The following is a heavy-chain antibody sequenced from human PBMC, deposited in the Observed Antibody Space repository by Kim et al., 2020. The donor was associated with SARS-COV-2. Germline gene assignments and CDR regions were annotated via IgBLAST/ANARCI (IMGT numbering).Heavy chain of an antibody. V-gene: IGHV3-23*01. Sequence: GGSLRFSCAASGFTFSSYAMSWVRQAPGKGLEWVSTITGSGGNTYYADSVKGRFTVARDNSKNTLSLQMESLRVDDTAVYYCANIAGGGHLHYCDLDVWGQGTTV. D-gene: IGHD6-13*01. CDR1: GFTFSSYA. CDR3: ANIAGGGHLHYCDLDV. CDR2: ITGSGGNT. J-gene: IGHJ6*02.